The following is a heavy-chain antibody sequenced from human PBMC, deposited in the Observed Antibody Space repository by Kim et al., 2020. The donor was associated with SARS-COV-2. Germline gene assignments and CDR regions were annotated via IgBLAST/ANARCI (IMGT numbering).Heavy chain of an antibody. CDR1: GGTFSSYA. CDR3: ASSLGSYGTNYGMDV. CDR2: IIPIFGTA. V-gene: IGHV1-69*13. D-gene: IGHD5-18*01. J-gene: IGHJ6*02. Sequence: SVKVSCKASGGTFSSYAISWVRQAPGQGLEWMGGIIPIFGTANYAQKFQGRVTITADESTSAAYMELSSLRSEDTAVYYCASSLGSYGTNYGMDVWGQGTTVTVSS.